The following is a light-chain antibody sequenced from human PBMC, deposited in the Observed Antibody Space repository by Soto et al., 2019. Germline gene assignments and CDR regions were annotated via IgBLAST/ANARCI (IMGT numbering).Light chain of an antibody. CDR2: EVS. J-gene: IGLJ1*01. V-gene: IGLV2-8*01. Sequence: QCVLTQPASASASPGRSVTISCTRTSSDIGGYNYVSWYQQHPGKAPKLMIYEVSKRPSAVPDRFSVSKSGNTASLTVSGLQAEDEADYYCSSYAGSNNYVFGSGTKDTVL. CDR1: SSDIGGYNY. CDR3: SSYAGSNNYV.